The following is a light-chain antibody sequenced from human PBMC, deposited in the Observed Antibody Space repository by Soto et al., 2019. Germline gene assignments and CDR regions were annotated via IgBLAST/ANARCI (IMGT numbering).Light chain of an antibody. J-gene: IGKJ2*01. Sequence: DLQMTQSPSTLSASVGDRVTITCRASQSISSWLAWYQQRPGKAPNLLIYKASSLESGVPSRFSGSGSGTEFTLTISSLQPDDFATYYCQQYNTYWGYTFGQGTKLEIK. V-gene: IGKV1-5*03. CDR2: KAS. CDR1: QSISSW. CDR3: QQYNTYWGYT.